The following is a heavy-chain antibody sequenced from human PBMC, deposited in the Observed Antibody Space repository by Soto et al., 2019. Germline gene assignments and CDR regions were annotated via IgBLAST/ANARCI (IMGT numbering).Heavy chain of an antibody. CDR3: AETYGSGSYYPNWFDP. CDR1: GGTFSSYA. Sequence: QVQLVQAGAEVKKPGSSVKVSCKASGGTFSSYAISWVRQAPGQGLEWMGGIIPIFGTANYAQKFQGRVTITADKSTSTAYMELSRLRSEDTAVYYCAETYGSGSYYPNWFDPWAQGTLVTVSS. D-gene: IGHD3-10*01. CDR2: IIPIFGTA. V-gene: IGHV1-69*06. J-gene: IGHJ5*02.